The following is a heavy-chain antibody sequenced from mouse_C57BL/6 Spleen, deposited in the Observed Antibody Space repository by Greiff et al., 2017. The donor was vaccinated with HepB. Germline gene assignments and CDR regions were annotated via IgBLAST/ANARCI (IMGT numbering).Heavy chain of an antibody. V-gene: IGHV1-18*01. J-gene: IGHJ3*01. CDR3: ARIYYYGSSKGFAY. CDR1: GYTFTDYN. CDR2: INPNNGGT. D-gene: IGHD1-1*01. Sequence: EVQLQQSGPELVKPGASVKIPCKASGYTFTDYNMDWVKQSHGKSLEWIGDINPNNGGTIYNQKFKGKATLTVDKSSSTAYMELRSLTSEDTAVYYCARIYYYGSSKGFAYWGQGTLVTVSA.